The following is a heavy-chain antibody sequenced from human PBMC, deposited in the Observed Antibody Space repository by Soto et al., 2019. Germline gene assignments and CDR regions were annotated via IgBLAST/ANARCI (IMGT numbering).Heavy chain of an antibody. V-gene: IGHV3-21*01. CDR1: GFTFSSYS. CDR3: ARDFFIAAAGSDYYYGMDV. J-gene: IGHJ6*02. Sequence: GGSLRLSCAASGFTFSSYSMKWVRQAPGKGLEWVSSISSSSSYIYYADSVKGRFTISRDNAKNSLYLQMNSLRAEDTAVYYCARDFFIAAAGSDYYYGMDVWGQGTTVTVSS. CDR2: ISSSSSYI. D-gene: IGHD6-13*01.